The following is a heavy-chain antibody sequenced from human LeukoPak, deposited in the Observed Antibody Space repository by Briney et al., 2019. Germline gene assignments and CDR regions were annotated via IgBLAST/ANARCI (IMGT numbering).Heavy chain of an antibody. D-gene: IGHD6-13*01. CDR1: GGSISSSNW. CDR3: ARGMYSSSTNWFDP. CDR2: IYHSGST. J-gene: IGHJ5*02. Sequence: PSETLSLTCAVSGGSISSSNWWSWVRQPPGKGLEWIGEIYHSGSTNYNPSLKSRVTISVDKSKNQFSLKLSSVTAADTAVYYCARGMYSSSTNWFDPWGQGTLVTVSS. V-gene: IGHV4-4*02.